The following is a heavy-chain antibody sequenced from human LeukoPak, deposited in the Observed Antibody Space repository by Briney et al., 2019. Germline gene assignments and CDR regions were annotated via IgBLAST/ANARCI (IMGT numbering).Heavy chain of an antibody. CDR2: IRSKAYGGTT. V-gene: IGHV3-49*03. CDR1: GFTFGDYA. CDR3: TTDLGQNTMVRAPSSSLGNYYYYYYMDV. Sequence: GRSLRLSCTASGFTFGDYAMSWFRQAPGKGLEWVGFIRSKAYGGTTDYAAPVKGRFTISRDDSKNTLYLQMNSLKTEDTAVYYCTTDLGQNTMVRAPSSSLGNYYYYYYMDVWGKGTTVTVSS. D-gene: IGHD3-10*01. J-gene: IGHJ6*03.